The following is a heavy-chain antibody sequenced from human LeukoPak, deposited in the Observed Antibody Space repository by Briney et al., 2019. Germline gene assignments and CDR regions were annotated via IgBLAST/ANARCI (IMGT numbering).Heavy chain of an antibody. Sequence: SETLSLTCTVSGGSISSYYWSWIRQPPGKGLEWIGYIYYSGSTNYNPSLKGRGTISVDTSKNQFSLKLSSVTAADTAVYYCARQTGDDFLDYWGQGTLVTVSS. J-gene: IGHJ4*02. CDR2: IYYSGST. D-gene: IGHD3-3*01. CDR3: ARQTGDDFLDY. V-gene: IGHV4-59*08. CDR1: GGSISSYY.